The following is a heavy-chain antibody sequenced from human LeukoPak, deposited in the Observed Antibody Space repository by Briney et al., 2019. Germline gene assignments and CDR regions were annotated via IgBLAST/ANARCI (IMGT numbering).Heavy chain of an antibody. J-gene: IGHJ4*02. Sequence: SLRLSCAASGFTFSSYGMHWVRQAPGKGLEWVAVIWYDGSNKYYADSVKGRFTISRDNSKNTLYLQMNSLRAEDTAVYYCARDQDDFWSGYLGYWGQGTLVTVSS. CDR1: GFTFSSYG. CDR2: IWYDGSNK. V-gene: IGHV3-33*08. CDR3: ARDQDDFWSGYLGY. D-gene: IGHD3-3*01.